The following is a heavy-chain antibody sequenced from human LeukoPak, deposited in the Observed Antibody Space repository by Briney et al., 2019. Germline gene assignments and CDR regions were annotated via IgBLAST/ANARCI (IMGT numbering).Heavy chain of an antibody. CDR3: ARGRLTNLGGIY. CDR2: MNPDSGNT. V-gene: IGHV1-8*01. Sequence: RASVKVSCKASGYTFTSHHINWVRQAAGQGLEWMGWMNPDSGNTVYAQKFQGRVTMTWDTSISTAYMELSSLRSEDTGVYYCARGRLTNLGGIYWGQGTLVTVSS. D-gene: IGHD7-27*01. CDR1: GYTFTSHH. J-gene: IGHJ4*02.